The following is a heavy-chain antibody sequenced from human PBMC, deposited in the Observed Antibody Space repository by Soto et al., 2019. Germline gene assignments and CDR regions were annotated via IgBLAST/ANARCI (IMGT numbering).Heavy chain of an antibody. Sequence: AGGSLRLSCAASGFTFSSYGMHWVRQAPGKGLVWVAFIWFDGSNKYYADSVKGRFTISRDKSKNTLYLQMNSLRVEDTAVYYCARAVGATEYYLDYWGQGALVTVSS. CDR2: IWFDGSNK. J-gene: IGHJ4*02. CDR1: GFTFSSYG. V-gene: IGHV3-33*01. D-gene: IGHD1-26*01. CDR3: ARAVGATEYYLDY.